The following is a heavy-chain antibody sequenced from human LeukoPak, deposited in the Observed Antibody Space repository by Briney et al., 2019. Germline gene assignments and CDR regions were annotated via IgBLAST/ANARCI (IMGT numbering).Heavy chain of an antibody. CDR3: AREGSSLGGDWRDWYFDL. D-gene: IGHD2-21*01. J-gene: IGHJ2*01. CDR1: GLTFRTTW. Sequence: GGSLRLSCATSGLTFRTTWMHWVRQATGKGLEWVSAIGTVDDTYSPGSVKGRFTISRENAKNSLYLQMNSLRAEDTAIYYCAREGSSLGGDWRDWYFDLWGRGTLVTVSS. V-gene: IGHV3-13*01. CDR2: IGTVDDT.